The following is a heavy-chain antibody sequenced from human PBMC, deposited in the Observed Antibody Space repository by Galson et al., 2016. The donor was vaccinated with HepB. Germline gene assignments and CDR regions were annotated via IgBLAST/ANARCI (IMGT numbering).Heavy chain of an antibody. J-gene: IGHJ3*01. V-gene: IGHV1-18*01. CDR1: GYTFNTYA. Sequence: SVKVSCKASGYTFNTYAISWVRQAPGQGLECMGWISAYNGNRNYAQKLQDRVTMTTDTSTTTAYMELTSLRSDGTAVYYCARVLTGDAFDVWGQGTMVTVSS. CDR2: ISAYNGNR. D-gene: IGHD1-20*01. CDR3: ARVLTGDAFDV.